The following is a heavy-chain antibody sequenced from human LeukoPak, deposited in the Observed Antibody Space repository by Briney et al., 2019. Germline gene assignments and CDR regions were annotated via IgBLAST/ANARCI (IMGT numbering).Heavy chain of an antibody. V-gene: IGHV3-33*01. CDR1: GFTFSSYG. CDR3: ARSLAPLSPVVVPAATSGLYYYSYGMDV. J-gene: IGHJ6*02. CDR2: IWCDGSNK. Sequence: PGGSQRLSCAGSGFTFSSYGMHWVRQAPGKGLEWVAVIWCDGSNKYYADSVKGRFTISRDNSKNTLYLQMNSLRAEDTAVYYCARSLAPLSPVVVPAATSGLYYYSYGMDVWGQGTTATVSS. D-gene: IGHD2-2*01.